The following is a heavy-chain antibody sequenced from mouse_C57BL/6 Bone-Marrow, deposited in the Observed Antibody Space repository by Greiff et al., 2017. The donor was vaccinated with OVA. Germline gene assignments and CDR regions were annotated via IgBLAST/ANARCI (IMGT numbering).Heavy chain of an antibody. CDR2: IWSGGST. Sequence: VQVVESGPGLVQPSQSLSITCTVSGFSLTSYGVHWVRQSPGKGLEWLGVIWSGGSTDYNAAFISRLSISKDNSKSQVFFKMNSLQADDTAIYYCASLYGSRDWYFDVWGTGTTVTVSS. D-gene: IGHD1-1*01. CDR1: GFSLTSYG. J-gene: IGHJ1*03. CDR3: ASLYGSRDWYFDV. V-gene: IGHV2-2*01.